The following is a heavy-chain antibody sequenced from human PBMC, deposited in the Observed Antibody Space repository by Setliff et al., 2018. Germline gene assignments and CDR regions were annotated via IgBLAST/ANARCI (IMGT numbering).Heavy chain of an antibody. CDR2: INAGNGNI. CDR1: GDASTTYA. J-gene: IGHJ4*02. D-gene: IGHD1-26*01. Sequence: ASVKVSCKASGDASTTYAIHWVRQAPGQGLEWMGWINAGNGNIRCSQNFQGRVTITRDTSASTAYMELSSLTSEDTAIYYCARGDVYSGSYYHFDYWGQGTLVTVS. V-gene: IGHV1-3*01. CDR3: ARGDVYSGSYYHFDY.